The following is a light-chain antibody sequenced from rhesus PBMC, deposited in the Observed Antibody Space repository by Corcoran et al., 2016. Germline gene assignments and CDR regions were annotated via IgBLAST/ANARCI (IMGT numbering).Light chain of an antibody. CDR3: HQHSVDPLT. Sequence: DIQLTQSPSSLSASVGDTVTITCRATQGISSYLAWYQQKPGNAPKLLIYAASTLQGGVPSRFSGSGSGIDFTLSSSSLQPEDFATSYGHQHSVDPLTFGGWTKVDLK. V-gene: IGKV1-25*02. CDR2: AAS. CDR1: QGISSY. J-gene: IGKJ4*01.